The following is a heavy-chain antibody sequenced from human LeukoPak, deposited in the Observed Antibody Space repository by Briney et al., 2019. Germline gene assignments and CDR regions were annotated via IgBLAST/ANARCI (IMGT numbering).Heavy chain of an antibody. CDR3: ARDLVVVAATPFDY. V-gene: IGHV3-48*03. CDR2: ISSSGSTI. CDR1: GFTFSSYA. J-gene: IGHJ4*02. Sequence: GGSLRLSCAASGFTFSSYAMSWVRQAPGKGLEWVSYISSSGSTIYYADSVKGRFTISRDNAKNSLYLQMNSLRAEDTAVYYCARDLVVVAATPFDYWGQGTLVTVSS. D-gene: IGHD2-15*01.